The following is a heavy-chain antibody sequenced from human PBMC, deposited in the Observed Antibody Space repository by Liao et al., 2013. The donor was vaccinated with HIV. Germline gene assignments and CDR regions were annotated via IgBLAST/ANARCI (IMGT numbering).Heavy chain of an antibody. CDR3: ARDPGAYYMDV. D-gene: IGHD7-27*01. CDR2: VNNSGHT. J-gene: IGHJ6*03. CDR1: GGSFSGYY. Sequence: QVQLQQWGSGLLKSSETLSLTCAVYGGSFSGYYWSWIRQTPREGAWSGLGKVNNSGHTKYNPSLTSRVTISVDTSKNQFSLKLSSVTASDTAVYYCARDPGAYYMDVWGKGTTVTVSS. V-gene: IGHV4-34*02.